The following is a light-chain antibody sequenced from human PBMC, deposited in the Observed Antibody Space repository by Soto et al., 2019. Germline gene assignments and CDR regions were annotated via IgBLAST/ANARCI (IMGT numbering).Light chain of an antibody. CDR2: GAS. Sequence: EIVLTQSPGTLSLSPGERATLSCRASQSVSNNFLAWYQRRPGQAPRLVIYGASSRMTGIPDRFSGSGSGTDFTFTINRLEPEDFAIYYCQQYGSPPITFGQGTRLEIK. J-gene: IGKJ5*01. CDR1: QSVSNNF. V-gene: IGKV3-20*01. CDR3: QQYGSPPIT.